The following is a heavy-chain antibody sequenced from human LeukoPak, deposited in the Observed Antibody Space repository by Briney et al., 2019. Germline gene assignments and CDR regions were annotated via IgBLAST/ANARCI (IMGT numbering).Heavy chain of an antibody. CDR2: ISSSSSLI. D-gene: IGHD1-1*01. J-gene: IGHJ6*03. CDR3: ARDGNRDGDMDV. CDR1: GFTFVSYN. V-gene: IGHV3-48*01. Sequence: GGSLRLSCAASGFTFVSYNMNWVRQAPGKGLEWVAYISSSSSLIYYAGSVKGRFTVSRDSVKRSLYLQMNSLRAEDTAVYYCARDGNRDGDMDVWGKGTTVTVSS.